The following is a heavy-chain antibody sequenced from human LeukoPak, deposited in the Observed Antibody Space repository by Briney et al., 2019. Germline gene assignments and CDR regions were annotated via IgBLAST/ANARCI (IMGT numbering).Heavy chain of an antibody. D-gene: IGHD3-3*01. CDR1: GGSISSYY. V-gene: IGHV4-4*07. CDR3: ARDPRYDFSYWFDP. CDR2: IYTSGST. J-gene: IGHJ5*02. Sequence: TSETLSLTCTVSGGSISSYYWSWIRQPAGKGLEWIGRIYTSGSTNYNPSLKSRVTMSVDTSKNQFSLKLSSVTAADTAVYYCARDPRYDFSYWFDPWGQGTLVTASS.